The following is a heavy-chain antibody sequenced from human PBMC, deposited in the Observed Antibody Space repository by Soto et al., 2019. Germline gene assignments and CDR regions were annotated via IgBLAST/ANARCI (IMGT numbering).Heavy chain of an antibody. D-gene: IGHD6-13*01. CDR3: ARGRKGFSSSCYVD. J-gene: IGHJ4*02. CDR1: GGSFIGYY. V-gene: IGHV4-34*01. CDR2: INDSGGT. Sequence: PSETLSLTCAVYGGSFIGYYWTWMRQPPGKGLEWIGEINDSGGTDYNPSLKSRVTISLDTSKNQLSLKLSSVTAADTAVYYCARGRKGFSSSCYVDWGQGTLVSVSS.